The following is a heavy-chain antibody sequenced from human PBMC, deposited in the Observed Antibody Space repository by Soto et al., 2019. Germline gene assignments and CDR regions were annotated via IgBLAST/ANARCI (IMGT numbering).Heavy chain of an antibody. D-gene: IGHD3-10*01. Sequence: ASVKVSCKASGYTFTSYGISWVRQAPGQGLEWMGWISAYNGNTNYAQKLQGRVTMTTDTSTSTAYMELRSLRSDDTAVYYCARSPNMVRGKYYYYYMDVWGKGTTVTVSS. V-gene: IGHV1-18*01. CDR1: GYTFTSYG. CDR3: ARSPNMVRGKYYYYYMDV. J-gene: IGHJ6*03. CDR2: ISAYNGNT.